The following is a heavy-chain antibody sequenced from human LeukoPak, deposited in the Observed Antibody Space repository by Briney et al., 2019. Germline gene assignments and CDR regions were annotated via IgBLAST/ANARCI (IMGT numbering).Heavy chain of an antibody. J-gene: IGHJ4*02. Sequence: GGSLRLSCAASGFTFSSYSMNWVRQAPGKGLEWVSSISSSSSYIYYADSVKGRFTISRDNAKNSLYLQMNSLRAEDTAVYYCARVRAGGRQLNAFDYWGQGTLVTVSS. D-gene: IGHD1-26*01. V-gene: IGHV3-21*01. CDR1: GFTFSSYS. CDR2: ISSSSSYI. CDR3: ARVRAGGRQLNAFDY.